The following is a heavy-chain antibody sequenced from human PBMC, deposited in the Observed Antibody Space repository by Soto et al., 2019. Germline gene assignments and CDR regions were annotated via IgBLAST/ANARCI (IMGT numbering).Heavy chain of an antibody. D-gene: IGHD3-9*01. CDR2: IRSKAYGGKT. CDR1: GFTFGDYA. J-gene: IGHJ6*03. Sequence: GGSLRLSCTASGFTFGDYAMSWFRQAPGKGLEWVGFIRSKAYGGKTEYAASVKGRFTISRDDSKSIAYLQMNSLKTEDTAVYYCTRADLTGYYAFVYYYMDVWGKGTTVTVSS. CDR3: TRADLTGYYAFVYYYMDV. V-gene: IGHV3-49*03.